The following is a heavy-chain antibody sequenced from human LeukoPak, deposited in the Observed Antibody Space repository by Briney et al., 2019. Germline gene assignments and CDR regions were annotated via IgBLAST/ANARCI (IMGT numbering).Heavy chain of an antibody. Sequence: PGGSLRLSCAASGFTFSSYAMSWVRQAPGKGLEWVSAISGSGGSTYYADSVKGRFTISRDNSKNTLYLQMNSLRAEDTAVYYCAKGRSQGIAAAGLFDYWGQGTLVTVSS. CDR2: ISGSGGST. D-gene: IGHD6-13*01. CDR3: AKGRSQGIAAAGLFDY. CDR1: GFTFSSYA. V-gene: IGHV3-23*01. J-gene: IGHJ4*02.